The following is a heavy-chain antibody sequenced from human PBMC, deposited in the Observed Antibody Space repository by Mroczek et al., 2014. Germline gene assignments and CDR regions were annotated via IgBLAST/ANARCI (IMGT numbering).Heavy chain of an antibody. CDR3: ARLVPTPNWGSPGTLWATYFDY. CDR2: IYYSGST. Sequence: QVQLQESGPGLVKPSETLSLTCTVSGGSISSSSYYWGWIRQPPGKGLEWIGSIYYSGSTYYNPSLKSRVTISVDTSKNQFSLKLSSVTAADTAVYYCARLVPTPNWGSPGTLWATYFDYWGQGTLVTVSS. V-gene: IGHV4-39*01. CDR1: GGSISSSSYY. D-gene: IGHD7-27*01. J-gene: IGHJ4*02.